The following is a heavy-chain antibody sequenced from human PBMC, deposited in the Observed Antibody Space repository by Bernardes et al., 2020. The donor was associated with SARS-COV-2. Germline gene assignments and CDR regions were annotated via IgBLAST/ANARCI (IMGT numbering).Heavy chain of an antibody. CDR2: ISTYNGDT. CDR1: GCAFSSYV. Sequence: ASVKVSCRASGCAFSSYVIRWVRQAPWRGVAWMGWISTYNGDTNYGKEIQGRLTMTTDTSTNTGFMDPRGLISDDTAMYYCASCAATSCDSCGLFDYWGHGTLVGVAS. D-gene: IGHD2-2*02. CDR3: ASCAATSCDSCGLFDY. V-gene: IGHV1-18*01. J-gene: IGHJ4*01.